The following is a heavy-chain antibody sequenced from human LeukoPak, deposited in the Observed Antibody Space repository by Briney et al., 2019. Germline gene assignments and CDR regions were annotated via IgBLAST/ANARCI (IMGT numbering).Heavy chain of an antibody. D-gene: IGHD3-10*01. J-gene: IGHJ3*02. V-gene: IGHV4-39*01. Sequence: PSETLSLTCTVSGGSISSSCYYWGWIRQPPGKGLVWSGSINCSGSTYYNPSLKSRVTISVDTSKNQFSLKLSSVTAADTAVYYCARGETPRAFDIWGQGTMVTVSS. CDR2: INCSGST. CDR3: ARGETPRAFDI. CDR1: GGSISSSCYY.